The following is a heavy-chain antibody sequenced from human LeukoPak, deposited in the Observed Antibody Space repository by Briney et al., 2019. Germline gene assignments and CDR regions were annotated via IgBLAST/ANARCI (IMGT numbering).Heavy chain of an antibody. CDR1: GGSISSSSYY. V-gene: IGHV4-39*07. D-gene: IGHD2-2*01. CDR2: IYYSGST. CDR3: ARRPIATLVPAGRTTTNFDY. Sequence: SETLSLTCTVSGGSISSSSYYWGWIRQPPGKGLEWIGSIYYSGSTYYNPSLKSRVTISVDTSKNQFSLKLSSVTAADTAVYYCARRPIATLVPAGRTTTNFDYWGQGTLVTVSS. J-gene: IGHJ4*02.